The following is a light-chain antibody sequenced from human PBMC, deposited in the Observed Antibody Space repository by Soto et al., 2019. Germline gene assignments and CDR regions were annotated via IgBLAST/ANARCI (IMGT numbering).Light chain of an antibody. CDR1: SSDVGGYNY. Sequence: QSALTQPASVSGSPGQSITISCTGTSSDVGGYNYVSWYQLHPGKAPKLMIYEVSNRPSGVSNRFSGSKSGNTASLTISGLQAEDEADYYCSSYTSSSTLGFGGGTKLTVL. V-gene: IGLV2-14*01. CDR3: SSYTSSSTLG. CDR2: EVS. J-gene: IGLJ3*02.